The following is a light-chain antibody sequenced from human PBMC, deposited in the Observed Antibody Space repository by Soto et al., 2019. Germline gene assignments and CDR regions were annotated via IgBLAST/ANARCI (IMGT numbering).Light chain of an antibody. CDR2: DAS. Sequence: IVLTHSLATRSFTPGERATRSCSASQSVSSYLAWYQQKPGQAPGLLIYDASNRATGIPARFSGSGSGTDFTLTISSLEPEDFAVYYCQQRRNWPPLTFGGGTKVDIK. V-gene: IGKV3-11*01. J-gene: IGKJ4*01. CDR3: QQRRNWPPLT. CDR1: QSVSSY.